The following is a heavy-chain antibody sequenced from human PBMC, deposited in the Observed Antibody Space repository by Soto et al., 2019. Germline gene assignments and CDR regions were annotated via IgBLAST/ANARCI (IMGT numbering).Heavy chain of an antibody. CDR3: ERLPRLRWYSGWFDP. CDR2: INHSGST. J-gene: IGHJ5*02. V-gene: IGHV4-34*01. Sequence: SETLALTCAVYGGSFSVYYWSWIRQPPGKGLEWIGEINHSGSTNYNPSLKSRGTISVDTSKNQFSLKRSSVTAADTAVYYCERLPRLRWYSGWFDPWGPGTLVTVYS. D-gene: IGHD4-17*01. CDR1: GGSFSVYY.